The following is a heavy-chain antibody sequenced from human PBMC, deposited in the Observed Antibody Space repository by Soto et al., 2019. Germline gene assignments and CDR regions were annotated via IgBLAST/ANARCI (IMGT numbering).Heavy chain of an antibody. CDR3: ARADRLTIDGVVTYYYYYGMDV. Sequence: ASVKVSCKASGYTFTGYYMHWVRQPPVQGLEWMGWINPNSGGTNYAQKFQGRVTMTRDTSISTAYMELSRLRSDDTAVYYCARADRLTIDGVVTYYYYYGMDVWGQGTTVTVSS. V-gene: IGHV1-2*02. J-gene: IGHJ6*02. D-gene: IGHD3-3*01. CDR1: GYTFTGYY. CDR2: INPNSGGT.